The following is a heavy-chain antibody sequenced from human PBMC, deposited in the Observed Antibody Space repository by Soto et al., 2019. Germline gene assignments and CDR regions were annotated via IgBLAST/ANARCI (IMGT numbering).Heavy chain of an antibody. V-gene: IGHV1-58*02. Sequence: ASVKVSCKASGYTFTSYGISWVRQAPGQGLEWIGWIVVGSGNTNYAQKFQERVTITRDMSTSTAYMELSSLRSEYTAVYYCAADAPSGDSGPYWGQGTLVTVSS. CDR1: GYTFTSYG. J-gene: IGHJ4*02. D-gene: IGHD5-12*01. CDR3: AADAPSGDSGPY. CDR2: IVVGSGNT.